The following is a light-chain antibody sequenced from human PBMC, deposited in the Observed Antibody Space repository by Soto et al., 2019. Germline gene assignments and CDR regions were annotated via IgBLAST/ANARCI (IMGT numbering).Light chain of an antibody. J-gene: IGKJ1*01. CDR2: AAS. CDR3: QQSFTSVWT. Sequence: DIPMTQSPSSMSASVGDRVTITCRASRTIETFLNWYQQKPGKAPLLLISAASGLQSGVPSRFSGSGSGTDFTLTISSLQPEDFATYYCQQSFTSVWTFGQGTKVEIK. CDR1: RTIETF. V-gene: IGKV1-39*01.